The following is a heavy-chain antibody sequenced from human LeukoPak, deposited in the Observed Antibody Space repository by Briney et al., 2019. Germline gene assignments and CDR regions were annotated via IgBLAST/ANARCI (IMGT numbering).Heavy chain of an antibody. CDR1: GYTFTSYG. J-gene: IGHJ4*02. CDR2: IIPILGIA. D-gene: IGHD1-26*01. V-gene: IGHV1-69*04. CDR3: ARDPPLSGSYPRGDY. Sequence: ASVKVSCKASGYTFTSYGISWVRQAPGQGLEWMGRIIPILGIANYAQKFQGRVTITADKSTSTAYMELSSLRSEDTAVYYCARDPPLSGSYPRGDYWGQGTLVTVSS.